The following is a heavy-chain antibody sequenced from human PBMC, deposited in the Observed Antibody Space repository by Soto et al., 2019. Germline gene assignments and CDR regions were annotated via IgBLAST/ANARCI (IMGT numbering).Heavy chain of an antibody. Sequence: EVQLVESGGVVVQPGGSLRLSCAASGFTFDDYTMHWVRQAPGKGLEWVSLISWDGGSTYYADSVKGRFTISRDNSKNSLYLQMNSLRTEDTALYYYAKDINPMRGSGQYYYYYYGMDVWGQGTTVTVSS. V-gene: IGHV3-43*01. J-gene: IGHJ6*02. CDR1: GFTFDDYT. D-gene: IGHD6-19*01. CDR3: AKDINPMRGSGQYYYYYYGMDV. CDR2: ISWDGGST.